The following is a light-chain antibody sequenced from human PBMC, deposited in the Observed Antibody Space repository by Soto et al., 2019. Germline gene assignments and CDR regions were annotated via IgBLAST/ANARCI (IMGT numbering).Light chain of an antibody. CDR2: DAS. J-gene: IGLJ1*01. V-gene: IGLV2-14*01. CDR1: SSDVGGYNY. CDR3: SSYTSSSTRV. Sequence: QSALTQPASVSGSPGQSITISCTGTSSDVGGYNYVSWYQQHPGQAPKLMIYDASNPPSGASDRFAVSKSGNTASPTISGLQAKDEADSYCSSYTSSSTRVFGTGTKLTVL.